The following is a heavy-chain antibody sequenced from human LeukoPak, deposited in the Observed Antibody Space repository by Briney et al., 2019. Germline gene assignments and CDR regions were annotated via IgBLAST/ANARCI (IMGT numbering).Heavy chain of an antibody. V-gene: IGHV1-69*13. CDR1: GGTFSSYA. CDR2: IIPIFGTA. J-gene: IGHJ4*02. D-gene: IGHD5-18*01. CDR3: ASRGYSYGRQGYFDY. Sequence: ASVKVSCKASGGTFSSYAISWVRQAPGQGLEWMGGIIPIFGTANYAQKFQGRVTITADESTSTAYMELSSLRSEDTAVYYCASRGYSYGRQGYFDYWGQGTLVTASS.